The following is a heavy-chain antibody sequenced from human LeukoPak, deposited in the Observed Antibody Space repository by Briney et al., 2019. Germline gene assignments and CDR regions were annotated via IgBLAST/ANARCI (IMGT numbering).Heavy chain of an antibody. Sequence: GGSLRLSCVASGFTFSISWVTWVRQAPGKGLEWVANIDKHANGKYYVDSVKGRFAIYRDYATNSVFLQMKSLRAEDKSVYYCARDAGWGYYDLWGQGTPVTVSS. D-gene: IGHD1-26*01. V-gene: IGHV3-7*01. CDR3: ARDAGWGYYDL. J-gene: IGHJ4*02. CDR1: GFTFSISW. CDR2: IDKHANGK.